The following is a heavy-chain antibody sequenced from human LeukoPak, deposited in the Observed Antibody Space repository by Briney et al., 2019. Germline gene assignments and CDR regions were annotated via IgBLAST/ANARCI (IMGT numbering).Heavy chain of an antibody. CDR2: ISGSGGST. CDR3: ASSSYDSSGTRGAFDI. D-gene: IGHD3-22*01. CDR1: GFTFSSYA. Sequence: PGGSLRLSCAASGFTFSSYAMSWVRQAPGKGLEWLSAISGSGGSTYYADSVKGRFTISRDNSKNTLYLQMNSLRAEDTAVYYCASSSYDSSGTRGAFDIWGQGTMVTVSS. V-gene: IGHV3-23*01. J-gene: IGHJ3*02.